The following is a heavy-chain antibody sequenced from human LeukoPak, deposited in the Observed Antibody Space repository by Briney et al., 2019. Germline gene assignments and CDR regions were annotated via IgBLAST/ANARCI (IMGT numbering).Heavy chain of an antibody. CDR2: ISGSGGST. V-gene: IGHV3-23*01. CDR3: ARAGRKSRGVDIVRKKETGYYYYMDV. Sequence: GGSLRLSCAASGFTFSSYSMNWVRQAPGKGLEWVSTISGSGGSTSYADSVKGRFTISRDNSKNTLYLQMNSLRAEDTAVYYCARAGRKSRGVDIVRKKETGYYYYMDVWGKGTTVTVSS. CDR1: GFTFSSYS. D-gene: IGHD2-15*01. J-gene: IGHJ6*03.